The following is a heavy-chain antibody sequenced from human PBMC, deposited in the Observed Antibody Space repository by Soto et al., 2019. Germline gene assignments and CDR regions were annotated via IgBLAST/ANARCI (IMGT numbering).Heavy chain of an antibody. CDR1: GGSIRSYY. J-gene: IGHJ6*02. Sequence: QVQLQESGPGLVKPSETLSLTCTVSGGSIRSYYWSWIRQPPGKGLERIGHIYYSGSTNYNPSLKCRVTISVDTSKNQFSLKLSSVTAADTAVYYWARDSNRGRNYYYYGMDVWGQGTTVTVSS. V-gene: IGHV4-59*01. CDR3: ARDSNRGRNYYYYGMDV. D-gene: IGHD1-26*01. CDR2: IYYSGST.